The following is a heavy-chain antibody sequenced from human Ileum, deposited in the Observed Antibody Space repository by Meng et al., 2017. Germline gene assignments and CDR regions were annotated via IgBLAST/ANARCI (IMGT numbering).Heavy chain of an antibody. V-gene: IGHV4-59*08. CDR1: DGSISSYY. CDR3: ARGYSSGWFDY. CDR2: IYYSGST. J-gene: IGHJ4*02. Sequence: QVQLQESGPGLVKPSETLSLTCTASDGSISSYYWSWIRQPPGKGLEWIGYIYYSGSTNYNPSLKSRVTISVDTSKNQFSLKLSSVTAADTAVYYCARGYSSGWFDYWGQGTLVTVSS. D-gene: IGHD6-19*01.